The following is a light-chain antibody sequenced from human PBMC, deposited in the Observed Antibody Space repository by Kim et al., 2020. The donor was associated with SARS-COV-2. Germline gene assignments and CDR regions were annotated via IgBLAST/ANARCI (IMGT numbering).Light chain of an antibody. Sequence: LSPGERATLFCRASQSVSSYLAWYQQKPGQAPRLLIYDVSNRATGIPARFSGSGSGTDFTLTISSLEPEDFAVYYCQQRGNWPLTFGGGTKVEIK. CDR2: DVS. V-gene: IGKV3-11*01. CDR1: QSVSSY. CDR3: QQRGNWPLT. J-gene: IGKJ4*01.